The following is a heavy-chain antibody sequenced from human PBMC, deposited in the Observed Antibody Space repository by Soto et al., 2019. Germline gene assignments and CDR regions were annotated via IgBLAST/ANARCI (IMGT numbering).Heavy chain of an antibody. CDR1: GGSISSYY. V-gene: IGHV4-59*12. J-gene: IGHJ6*03. Sequence: SETLSLTCTVSGGSISSYYWSWIRQPPGKGLEWIGEIYYSGSTNYNPSLKSRVTISVDTSKNQFSLKLSSVTAADTAVYYCARARSRRYYYYYMDVWGKGTTVTVSS. CDR2: IYYSGST. CDR3: ARARSRRYYYYYMDV.